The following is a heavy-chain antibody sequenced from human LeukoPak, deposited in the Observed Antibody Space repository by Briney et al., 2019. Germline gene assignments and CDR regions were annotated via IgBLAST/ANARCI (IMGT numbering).Heavy chain of an antibody. CDR2: IYHSGST. Sequence: PSETLSLTCAVSGGSISSSNWWSWVRQPPGKGLEWIGEIYHSGSTNYNPSLKSRVTISVDKSKNQFSLKLSSVTAADTAVHYCARGPTYYYDSSGLAYFDYWGQGTLVTVSS. V-gene: IGHV4-4*02. J-gene: IGHJ4*02. CDR1: GGSISSSNW. D-gene: IGHD3-22*01. CDR3: ARGPTYYYDSSGLAYFDY.